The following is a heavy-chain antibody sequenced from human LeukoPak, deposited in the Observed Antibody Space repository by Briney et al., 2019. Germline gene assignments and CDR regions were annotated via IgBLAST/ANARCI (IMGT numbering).Heavy chain of an antibody. CDR2: ISGDGNYI. J-gene: IGHJ3*02. CDR3: ARGHSGSYQRTDAFDI. D-gene: IGHD1-26*01. Sequence: GESLKISCAASGLTFSRYSINWVRQAPGKGLEWVSSISGDGNYIYYADSMKGRFTVSRDNAKNSLYLQMDSLRDEDTAVYYCARGHSGSYQRTDAFDIWGQGTMVTVSS. V-gene: IGHV3-21*01. CDR1: GLTFSRYS.